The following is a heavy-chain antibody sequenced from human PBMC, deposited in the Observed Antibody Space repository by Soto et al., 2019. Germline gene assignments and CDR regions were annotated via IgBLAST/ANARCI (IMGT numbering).Heavy chain of an antibody. V-gene: IGHV3-23*01. Sequence: SLRLSCAASGFPFSTYPMNWVRQVPGKGLEWVSGISGSGISTFYADSVKGRFTISRDNSKNTVYLQMNRLRAEDTALYYCVKPPVTTASYYYFGMDVWGQGTTVT. D-gene: IGHD4-4*01. J-gene: IGHJ6*02. CDR3: VKPPVTTASYYYFGMDV. CDR2: ISGSGIST. CDR1: GFPFSTYP.